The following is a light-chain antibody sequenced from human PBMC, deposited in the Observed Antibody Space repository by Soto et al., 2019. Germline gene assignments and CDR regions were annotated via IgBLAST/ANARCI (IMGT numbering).Light chain of an antibody. CDR2: AAS. V-gene: IGKV1-5*01. J-gene: IGKJ4*01. CDR3: QQLNTYPLT. Sequence: DIQMTQSPSTLSASVGDRVTITCRASQSISSWLAWYQQKPGKAPQLLIYAASTLQSGVPSRFSGSASGTEFTLTISSLQPEDFATYYCQQLNTYPLTFGGGTKVEIK. CDR1: QSISSW.